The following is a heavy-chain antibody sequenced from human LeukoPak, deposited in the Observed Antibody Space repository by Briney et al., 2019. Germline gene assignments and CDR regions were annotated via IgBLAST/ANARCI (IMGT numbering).Heavy chain of an antibody. J-gene: IGHJ6*03. D-gene: IGHD3-10*01. CDR2: INSDGSST. CDR3: AKVYWTFGVDYMDV. CDR1: GFTFSSYW. V-gene: IGHV3-74*01. Sequence: GGSLRLSCAASGFTFSSYWMHWVRQAPGKGLVWVSRINSDGSSTSYADSVKGRFTISRDDSKNTLYLQMNSLRAEDTAVYYCAKVYWTFGVDYMDVWGKGTTVTVSS.